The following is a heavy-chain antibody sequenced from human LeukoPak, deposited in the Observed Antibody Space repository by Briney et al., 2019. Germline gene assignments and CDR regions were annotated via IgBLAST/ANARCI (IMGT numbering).Heavy chain of an antibody. CDR2: ISGSGGST. Sequence: PGGSLRLSCAASGFTFSSYGMSWVRQAPGKGLEWVSAISGSGGSTYYADSVKGRFTISRDNSKNTLYLQMNSLRAEDTAVYCCARTTSVVTHRNAFDIWGQGTMVTVSS. D-gene: IGHD4-23*01. J-gene: IGHJ3*02. CDR3: ARTTSVVTHRNAFDI. CDR1: GFTFSSYG. V-gene: IGHV3-23*01.